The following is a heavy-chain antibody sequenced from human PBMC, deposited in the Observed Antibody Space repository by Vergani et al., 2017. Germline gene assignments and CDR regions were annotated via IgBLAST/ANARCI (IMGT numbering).Heavy chain of an antibody. CDR3: AREGVPYCSSTSCYNLFDY. J-gene: IGHJ4*02. V-gene: IGHV4-61*02. D-gene: IGHD2-2*02. CDR1: GGPISSGSYY. CDR2: IYTSGST. Sequence: QVQLQESGPGLVTPSQTLSLTCTVSGGPISSGSYYWSWIRQPAGKGLEWIGRIYTSGSTNDNPSLKSRVTISVDTAKNQFSLKLSSVTAADTAVYYCAREGVPYCSSTSCYNLFDYWGQGTLVTVSS.